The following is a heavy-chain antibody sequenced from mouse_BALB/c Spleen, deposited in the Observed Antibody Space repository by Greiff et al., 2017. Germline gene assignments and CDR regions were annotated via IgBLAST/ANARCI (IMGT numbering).Heavy chain of an antibody. J-gene: IGHJ4*01. V-gene: IGHV5-6-5*01. CDR1: GFTFSSYA. Sequence: EVQGVESGGGLVKPGGSLKLSCAASGFTFSSYAMSWVRQTPEKRLEWVASISSGGSTYYPDSVKGRFTISRDNARNILYLQMSSLRSEDTAMYYCARGYDYTMDYWGQGTSVTVSS. CDR2: ISSGGST. D-gene: IGHD2-4*01. CDR3: ARGYDYTMDY.